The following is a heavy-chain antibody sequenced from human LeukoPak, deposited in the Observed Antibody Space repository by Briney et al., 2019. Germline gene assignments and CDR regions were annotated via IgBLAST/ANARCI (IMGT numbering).Heavy chain of an antibody. J-gene: IGHJ4*02. D-gene: IGHD3-16*02. CDR1: GFTFSSYE. Sequence: GGSLRLSCAAFGFTFSSYEMNWVRQAPGKGLEWVSYISGSGSTIYYADSVKGRFTISRDNAKNSLYLQMNSLRAEDTAVYYCARDQPYYDYVWGSYRPNALDYWGQGTLVTVSS. CDR3: ARDQPYYDYVWGSYRPNALDY. CDR2: ISGSGSTI. V-gene: IGHV3-48*03.